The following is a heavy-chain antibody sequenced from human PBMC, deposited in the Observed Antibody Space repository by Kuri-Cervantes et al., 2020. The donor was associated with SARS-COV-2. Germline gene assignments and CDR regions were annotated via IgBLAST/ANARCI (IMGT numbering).Heavy chain of an antibody. D-gene: IGHD4-17*01. CDR2: ISGSGGST. CDR3: AKLGSRRHYED. J-gene: IGHJ4*02. V-gene: IGHV3-23*01. CDR1: GFTFSSYS. Sequence: ETLSLTCAASGFTFSSYSMNWVRQAPGKGLEWVSAISGSGGSTYYADSVKGRFTISRDNSKNTLCLQMNSLSAEDTAVYYCAKLGSRRHYEDWGQGTLVTVSS.